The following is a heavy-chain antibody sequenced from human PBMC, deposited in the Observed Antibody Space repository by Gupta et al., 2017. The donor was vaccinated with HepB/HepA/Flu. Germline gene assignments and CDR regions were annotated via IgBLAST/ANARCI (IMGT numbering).Heavy chain of an antibody. V-gene: IGHV3-48*03. CDR3: AIQPSCRGHHNCYAY. D-gene: IGHD3-16*01. CDR2: ISNSGSSI. Sequence: EVHLVESGGGLEQPGGSLRVSCTASGFTFSDYEMNWVRQAPGKGLEWLSYISNSGSSIDYADSVKGRFTISRDNAKNSVYLQMNSLRAEDTAVYYCAIQPSCRGHHNCYAYWGQGSLVTVSS. CDR1: GFTFSDYE. J-gene: IGHJ4*02.